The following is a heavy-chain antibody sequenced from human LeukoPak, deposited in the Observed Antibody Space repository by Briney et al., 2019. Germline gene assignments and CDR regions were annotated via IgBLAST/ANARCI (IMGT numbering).Heavy chain of an antibody. D-gene: IGHD3-10*01. V-gene: IGHV3-11*01. CDR3: ARPQPRGDYYGMDV. CDR1: GFTFSDYY. Sequence: PGGSLRLSCAASGFTFSDYYMSWIRQAPGKGLEWVSYISSSGSTTYYADSVKGRITISRDNAKKSLSLLLNSLRAEDTAVYYCARPQPRGDYYGMDVWGQGTTVTVSS. J-gene: IGHJ6*02. CDR2: ISSSGSTT.